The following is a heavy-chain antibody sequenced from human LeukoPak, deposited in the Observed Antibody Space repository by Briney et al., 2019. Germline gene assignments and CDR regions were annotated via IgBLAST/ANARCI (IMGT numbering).Heavy chain of an antibody. J-gene: IGHJ5*02. V-gene: IGHV4-4*07. CDR1: GGSISRYY. Sequence: SETLSLTCTVSGGSISRYYWSWIRQPAGKGLEWIGRIYTSGSTNYNPSLKSRVTISVDKSKNQFSLKLSSVTAADTAVYYCARSLCTGYSSGWYGQNWFDPWGQGTLVTVSS. D-gene: IGHD6-19*01. CDR3: ARSLCTGYSSGWYGQNWFDP. CDR2: IYTSGST.